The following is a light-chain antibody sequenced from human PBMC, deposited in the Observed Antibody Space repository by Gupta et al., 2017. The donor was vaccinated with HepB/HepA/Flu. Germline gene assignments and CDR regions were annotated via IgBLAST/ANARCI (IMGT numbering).Light chain of an antibody. CDR1: QSISDW. Sequence: DIQMTQSPSTLSASVGDRVTITCRASQSISDWLPWYQQKPGKAPNLLIYRASTLESGVPSRFSGSGSGTEFTLTISSLQPDDFATYYCQEVSGSSWTFGQGTKVEIK. J-gene: IGKJ1*01. CDR2: RAS. CDR3: QEVSGSSWT. V-gene: IGKV1-5*03.